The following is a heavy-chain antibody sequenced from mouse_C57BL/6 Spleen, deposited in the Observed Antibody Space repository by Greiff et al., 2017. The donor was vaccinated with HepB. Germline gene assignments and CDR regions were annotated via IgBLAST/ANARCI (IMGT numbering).Heavy chain of an antibody. Sequence: EVKLVESGGGLVKPGGSLKLSCAASGFTFSDYGMHWVRQAPEKGLEWVAYISSGSSTIYYADTVKGRFTISRDNAKNTLFLQMTSLRAEDTAMCYGARPYSNYWFAYWGKGTLVTVSA. J-gene: IGHJ3*01. CDR1: GFTFSDYG. D-gene: IGHD2-5*01. CDR2: ISSGSSTI. V-gene: IGHV5-17*01. CDR3: ARPYSNYWFAY.